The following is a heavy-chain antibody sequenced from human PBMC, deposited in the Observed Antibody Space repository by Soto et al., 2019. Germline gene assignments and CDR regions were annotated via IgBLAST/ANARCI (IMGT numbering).Heavy chain of an antibody. CDR3: ARTGSLTTYYYGSGSDYYYCCYMDV. CDR2: IWYDGSNK. Sequence: QVQLVESGGGVVQPGRSLRLSCAASGFTFSSYGMHWVRQAPGKGLEWVAVIWYDGSNKYYADSVKGRFTISRDNSKNTLYLQMNSLRAEDTAVYYCARTGSLTTYYYGSGSDYYYCCYMDVWGKGTTVTVSS. CDR1: GFTFSSYG. D-gene: IGHD3-10*01. V-gene: IGHV3-33*01. J-gene: IGHJ6*03.